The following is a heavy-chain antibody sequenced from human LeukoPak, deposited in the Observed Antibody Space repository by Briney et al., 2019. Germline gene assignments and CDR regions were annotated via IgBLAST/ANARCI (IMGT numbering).Heavy chain of an antibody. CDR2: ISIVSNTI. V-gene: IGHV3-48*04. CDR1: GFPFSSYS. Sequence: GGSLRLSCAASGFPFSSYSMNWVRQAPGKGLEWVSYISIVSNTIYYADSVKGRFTISRDNAKNSLYLQMNSLRAEDTAVYYCARDHKSMVRGTWGMDVWGQGTTVTVSS. D-gene: IGHD3-10*01. CDR3: ARDHKSMVRGTWGMDV. J-gene: IGHJ6*02.